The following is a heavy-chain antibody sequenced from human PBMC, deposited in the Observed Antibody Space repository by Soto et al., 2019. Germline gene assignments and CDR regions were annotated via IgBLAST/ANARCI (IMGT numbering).Heavy chain of an antibody. Sequence: ASVKVSCKASGYTFTSYAMHWVRQAPGQRLEWMGWINAGNGNTKYSQKFQGRVTITRDTSASTAYMELSSLRSEDTAVYYCATDIVVVVAASPTAEYFQHCGQGTLVTVSS. V-gene: IGHV1-3*01. CDR3: ATDIVVVVAASPTAEYFQH. CDR1: GYTFTSYA. CDR2: INAGNGNT. D-gene: IGHD2-15*01. J-gene: IGHJ1*01.